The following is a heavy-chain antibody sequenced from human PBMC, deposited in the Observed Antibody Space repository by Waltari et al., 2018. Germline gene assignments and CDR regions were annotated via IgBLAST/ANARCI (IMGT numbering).Heavy chain of an antibody. D-gene: IGHD6-6*01. Sequence: QVQLVQSGAEVKKPGSSVKVSCKASGGTFSSYTISWVRQAPGQGLEWMGRISPILGIANYAQKVQGRVTITADKSTSTAYMELSSLRSEDTAVYYCASSSNYGMDVWGQGTTVTVSS. J-gene: IGHJ6*02. V-gene: IGHV1-69*02. CDR1: GGTFSSYT. CDR2: ISPILGIA. CDR3: ASSSNYGMDV.